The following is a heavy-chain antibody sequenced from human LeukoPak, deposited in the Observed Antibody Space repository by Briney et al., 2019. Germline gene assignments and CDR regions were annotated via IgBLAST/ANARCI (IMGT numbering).Heavy chain of an antibody. Sequence: SETLSLTCTVSGGAVSSGSYDWSWIRHPPGKGLEWIGYIYHSGRTNYHPSLKRRLTISVDTSKNQFSLQLSSVTAAGTAVYYCARSPVLSPYFYGSGSYYGALDYWGQGTLVTVSS. CDR2: IYHSGRT. V-gene: IGHV4-61*01. CDR3: ARSPVLSPYFYGSGSYYGALDY. CDR1: GGAVSSGSYD. J-gene: IGHJ4*02. D-gene: IGHD3-10*01.